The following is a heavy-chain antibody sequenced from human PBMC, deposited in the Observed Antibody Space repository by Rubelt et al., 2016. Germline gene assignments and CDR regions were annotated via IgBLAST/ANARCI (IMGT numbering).Heavy chain of an antibody. D-gene: IGHD6-6*01. Sequence: QVQLVQSGAEVKKPGASVKVSCKASGGTFSSYAISWVRQAPGQGLEWMGGIIPVFGTANYAQKFQGRRTRTADESTSTAYMELSSLRSEDTAVYYCATTIAIRPYYFDYWGQGTLVTVSS. CDR1: GGTFSSYA. CDR2: IIPVFGTA. CDR3: ATTIAIRPYYFDY. J-gene: IGHJ4*02. V-gene: IGHV1-69*01.